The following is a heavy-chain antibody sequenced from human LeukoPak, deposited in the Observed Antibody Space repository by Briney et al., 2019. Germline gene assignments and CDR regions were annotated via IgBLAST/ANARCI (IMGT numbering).Heavy chain of an antibody. Sequence: GSLRLSCAASGFSLSGYWMHWVRQAPGKGPGWVSCIKSDGGDTIYADSVKGRFTLSRDNANNMLYLQMNSLRAEDTAVYYCARDAHRGMDVWGQGTTVTVSS. V-gene: IGHV3-74*01. J-gene: IGHJ6*02. CDR2: IKSDGGDT. CDR3: ARDAHRGMDV. CDR1: GFSLSGYW.